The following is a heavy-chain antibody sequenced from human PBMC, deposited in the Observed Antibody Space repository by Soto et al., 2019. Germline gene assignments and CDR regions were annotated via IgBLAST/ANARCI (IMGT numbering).Heavy chain of an antibody. Sequence: GGSLRLSCAASGFTFSSYGMHWVRQAPGKGLEWVAVISYDGSNKYYADSVKGRFTISRDNSKNTLYLQMNSLRAEDTAVYYCAKDLRAVLRFLEWPTDDAFDIWGQGTMVTVSS. J-gene: IGHJ3*02. V-gene: IGHV3-30*18. D-gene: IGHD3-3*01. CDR2: ISYDGSNK. CDR3: AKDLRAVLRFLEWPTDDAFDI. CDR1: GFTFSSYG.